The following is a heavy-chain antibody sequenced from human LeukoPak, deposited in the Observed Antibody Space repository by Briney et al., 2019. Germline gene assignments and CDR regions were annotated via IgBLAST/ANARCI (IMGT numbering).Heavy chain of an antibody. Sequence: GESLKISCEGSGYSFISYWIGWVRQMPGKGLEWMGIIYPGDSDTRYSPSFQGQVTISVDKSISTAYLQWSSLKASDTAMYYCARRFCTSSSCYDYFDYWGQGILVTVSS. V-gene: IGHV5-51*01. CDR3: ARRFCTSSSCYDYFDY. CDR2: IYPGDSDT. CDR1: GYSFISYW. D-gene: IGHD3-22*01. J-gene: IGHJ4*02.